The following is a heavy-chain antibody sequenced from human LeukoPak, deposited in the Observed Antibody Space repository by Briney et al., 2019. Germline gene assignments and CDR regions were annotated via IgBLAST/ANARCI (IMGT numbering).Heavy chain of an antibody. CDR1: GFTFSSYW. J-gene: IGHJ4*02. V-gene: IGHV3-7*01. D-gene: IGHD3-22*01. CDR2: IKQDGSEK. Sequence: PGGSLRLSCAASGFTFSSYWISWVRQAPGKGLEWVANIKQDGSEKYYVDSVEGRFTISRDNAKNSLYLQMNSLRAEDTAVYYCARVRLPSNYYLTTFDYWGQGTLVTVSS. CDR3: ARVRLPSNYYLTTFDY.